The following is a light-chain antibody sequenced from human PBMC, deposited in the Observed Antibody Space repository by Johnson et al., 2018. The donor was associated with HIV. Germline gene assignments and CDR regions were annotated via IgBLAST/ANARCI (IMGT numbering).Light chain of an antibody. J-gene: IGLJ1*01. V-gene: IGLV1-51*02. CDR2: ENN. Sequence: QSLLTQPPSVSAAPGQKVTISCSGTSSNIGNNYVSWYQQFPGTAPKLLIYENNKRPSGIPDRFSGSKSGTSATLGITALQTGDEADYYCGTWDSSLSAHYVFGTGTKITVL. CDR1: SSNIGNNY. CDR3: GTWDSSLSAHYV.